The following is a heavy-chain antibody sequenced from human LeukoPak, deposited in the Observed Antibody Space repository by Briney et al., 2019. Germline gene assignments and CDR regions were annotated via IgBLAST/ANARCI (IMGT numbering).Heavy chain of an antibody. V-gene: IGHV3-48*01. CDR3: ARGATGDRLGY. D-gene: IGHD7-27*01. J-gene: IGHJ4*02. Sequence: QPGGSLRLSCAASGFTFSSYSMNWVRQAPGKGLEWISYISSSSNTIYYADSVKGRFTISRDNAKNSLYLQMNSLRAEDTAVYYGARGATGDRLGYLGQGSLVTVSS. CDR2: ISSSSNTI. CDR1: GFTFSSYS.